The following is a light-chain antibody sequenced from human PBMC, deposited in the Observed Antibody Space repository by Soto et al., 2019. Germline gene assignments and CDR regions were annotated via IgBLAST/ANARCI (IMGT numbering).Light chain of an antibody. CDR2: DVS. Sequence: QSALTQPASMSGSPGQSITISCTGTSSDIGAYNYVSWYQQHPGKAPKLMIYDVSHRPSGVPVRFSGSKSGNTASLTISGLQAEDETEYYCSSYTGSTTPWVFGGGTKVPS. V-gene: IGLV2-14*03. J-gene: IGLJ3*02. CDR3: SSYTGSTTPWV. CDR1: SSDIGAYNY.